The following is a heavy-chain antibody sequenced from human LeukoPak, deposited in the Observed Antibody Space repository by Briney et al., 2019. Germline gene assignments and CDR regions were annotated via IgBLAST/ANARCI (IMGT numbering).Heavy chain of an antibody. CDR3: ARDLIGVYILTGYPGENAFDI. D-gene: IGHD3-9*01. CDR1: GFTFSSYE. V-gene: IGHV3-48*03. J-gene: IGHJ3*02. Sequence: GGSLRLSCAASGFTFSSYEMNWVRQAPGKGLEWVSYISSSGSTIYYADSVKGRFTISRGNAKNSLYLQMNSLRAEDTAMYYCARDLIGVYILTGYPGENAFDIWGQGTMVTVSS. CDR2: ISSSGSTI.